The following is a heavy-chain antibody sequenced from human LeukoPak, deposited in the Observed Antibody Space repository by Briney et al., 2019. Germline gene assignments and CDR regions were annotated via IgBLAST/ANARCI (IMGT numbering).Heavy chain of an antibody. CDR2: IKEDGSEE. CDR3: ARSIPYGTTWYGRSDY. Sequence: GGSLRLSCVASGFTFSSYWMSWVRQAPGKGLEWVANIKEDGSEEYYADSVKGRFTISRDTAKNSLYLQMNSLRAEDTAIYYCARSIPYGTTWYGRSDYWGQGTLVTVFS. CDR1: GFTFSSYW. V-gene: IGHV3-7*03. D-gene: IGHD6-13*01. J-gene: IGHJ4*02.